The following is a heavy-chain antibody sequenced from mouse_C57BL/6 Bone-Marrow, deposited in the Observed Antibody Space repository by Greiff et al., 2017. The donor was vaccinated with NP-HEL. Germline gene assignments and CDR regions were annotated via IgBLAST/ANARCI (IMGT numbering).Heavy chain of an antibody. V-gene: IGHV1-64*01. CDR1: GYTFTSYW. Sequence: QVQLQQPGAELVKPGASVKLSCKASGYTFTSYWMHWVKQRPGQGLEWIGMIHPNSGSTNYNEKFKSKATLTVDKSSSTAYMQLSSLTSEDSAVYYFARSYYGKGSHYAMDYWGQGTSVTVSS. J-gene: IGHJ4*01. CDR2: IHPNSGST. D-gene: IGHD2-1*01. CDR3: ARSYYGKGSHYAMDY.